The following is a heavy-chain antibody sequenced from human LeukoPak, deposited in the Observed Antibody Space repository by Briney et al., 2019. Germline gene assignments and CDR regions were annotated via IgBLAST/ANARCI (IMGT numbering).Heavy chain of an antibody. J-gene: IGHJ3*02. CDR1: GYTLTELS. D-gene: IGHD3-22*01. Sequence: ASVKVSCKVSGYTLTELSMHWVRQAPGQGLEWMGIINPSGGSTSYAQKFQGRVTMTRDTSTSTVYMELSSLRSEDTAVYYCARTRGYYDSSGYYRNDAFDIWGQGTMVTVSS. CDR2: INPSGGST. V-gene: IGHV1-46*01. CDR3: ARTRGYYDSSGYYRNDAFDI.